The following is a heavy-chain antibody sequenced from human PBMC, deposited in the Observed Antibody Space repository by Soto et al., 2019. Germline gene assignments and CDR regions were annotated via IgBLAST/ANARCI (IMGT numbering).Heavy chain of an antibody. Sequence: PGGSLRLSCAASGFTFSSYAMHWVRQAPGKGLEWVAVISYDGSNKYYADSVKGRFTISRDNSKNTLYLQMNSLRAEDTAVYYCAREGPMGEGFDYWGQGTLVTVSS. CDR3: AREGPMGEGFDY. V-gene: IGHV3-30-3*01. CDR2: ISYDGSNK. CDR1: GFTFSSYA. J-gene: IGHJ4*02. D-gene: IGHD3-16*01.